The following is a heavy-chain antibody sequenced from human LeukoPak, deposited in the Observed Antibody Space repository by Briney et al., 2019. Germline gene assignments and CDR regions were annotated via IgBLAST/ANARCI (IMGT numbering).Heavy chain of an antibody. CDR3: ARDGVWATFDY. D-gene: IGHD2-8*01. Sequence: GGSLRLSCAASGFTVSDYYMSWVRQAPGKGLEWVSVIYSGGTTDYADSVKGRFTISRDNSKNTLYLQMNSLRAEDTAVYYCARDGVWATFDYWGQRTLVTVS. J-gene: IGHJ4*02. V-gene: IGHV3-66*01. CDR2: IYSGGTT. CDR1: GFTVSDYY.